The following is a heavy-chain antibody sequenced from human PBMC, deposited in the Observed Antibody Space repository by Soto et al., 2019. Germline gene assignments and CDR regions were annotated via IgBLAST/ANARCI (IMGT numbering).Heavy chain of an antibody. D-gene: IGHD5-12*01. J-gene: IGHJ5*02. V-gene: IGHV4-39*01. Sequence: PSETLSLTCTISGGSVSSNSYSWGWIRQSPGKGLEWIGTIYSTENTYYHPSLLSRVTISVDTSMNEFSLRLSSVTAADTSMYYCARAGVATIYPGNNWFDPWGQGTLVTVSS. CDR3: ARAGVATIYPGNNWFDP. CDR1: GGSVSSNSYS. CDR2: IYSTENT.